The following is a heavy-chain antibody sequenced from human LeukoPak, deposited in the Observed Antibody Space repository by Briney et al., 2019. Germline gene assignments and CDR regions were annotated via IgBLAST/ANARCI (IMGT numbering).Heavy chain of an antibody. D-gene: IGHD6-6*01. Sequence: GESLKISCKGSGYSFTSYWIGWVRPMPGKGLEWMGIIYPGDSDTRYSPSFQGQVTISADKSISTAYLQWSSLKASDTAMCYCARQTGAACRYFDYWGQGTLVTVSS. CDR2: IYPGDSDT. CDR1: GYSFTSYW. CDR3: ARQTGAACRYFDY. V-gene: IGHV5-51*01. J-gene: IGHJ4*02.